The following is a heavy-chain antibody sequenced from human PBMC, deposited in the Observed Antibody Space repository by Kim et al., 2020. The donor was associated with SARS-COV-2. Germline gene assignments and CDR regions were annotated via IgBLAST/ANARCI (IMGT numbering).Heavy chain of an antibody. CDR2: IYYSGST. D-gene: IGHD3-9*01. V-gene: IGHV4-31*03. J-gene: IGHJ6*02. CDR3: ATNREGDYDILTGYLNHRYYYYGMDV. Sequence: SETLSLTCTVSGGSISSGGYYWSWIRQHPGKGLEWIGYIYYSGSTYYNPSLKSRVTISVDTSKNQFSLKLSSVTAADTAVYYCATNREGDYDILTGYLNHRYYYYGMDVWGQGTTVTVSS. CDR1: GGSISSGGYY.